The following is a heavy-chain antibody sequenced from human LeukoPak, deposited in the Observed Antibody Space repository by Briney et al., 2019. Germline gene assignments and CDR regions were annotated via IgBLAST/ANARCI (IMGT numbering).Heavy chain of an antibody. D-gene: IGHD3-22*01. CDR3: ARTSSGYYAPPYAYSYYYYMDV. CDR1: GYTFTSYG. J-gene: IGHJ6*03. V-gene: IGHV1-18*01. Sequence: ASVKVSCKASGYTFTSYGISWVRQAPGQRLEWMGWISAYNGNTNYAQKLQGRVTMTTDTSTSTAYMALRSLRSDDTAVYYCARTSSGYYAPPYAYSYYYYMDVWGKGTTVTVSS. CDR2: ISAYNGNT.